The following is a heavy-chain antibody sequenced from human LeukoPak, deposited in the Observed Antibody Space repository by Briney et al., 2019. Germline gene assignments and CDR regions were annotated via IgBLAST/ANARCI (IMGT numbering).Heavy chain of an antibody. Sequence: GGSLRLSCVASGFTFSNYAMTWVRQAPGKGLEWVSAPRNSGSTPYYADSVKGRFTISRDNSQSTLYLQMNSLRAEDTAVYYCAKTGGATNFGPLDSWGQGTLVFVSS. CDR3: AKTGGATNFGPLDS. J-gene: IGHJ4*02. CDR1: GFTFSNYA. CDR2: PRNSGSTP. V-gene: IGHV3-23*01. D-gene: IGHD1-26*01.